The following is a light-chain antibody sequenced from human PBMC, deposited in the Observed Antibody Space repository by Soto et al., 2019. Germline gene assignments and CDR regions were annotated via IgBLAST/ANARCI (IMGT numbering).Light chain of an antibody. CDR1: QGIGSY. V-gene: IGKV1-9*01. CDR2: AAS. CDR3: QQFNNYPFT. Sequence: DIQLTQSPSFLSASVGDRVTITCRASQGIGSYLAWYQQRPGRAPKLLIYAASTLQSGVPSRFSGSGSGTEFTLTITSLQPEDFATYYCQQFNNYPFTFGPGTKVDIK. J-gene: IGKJ3*01.